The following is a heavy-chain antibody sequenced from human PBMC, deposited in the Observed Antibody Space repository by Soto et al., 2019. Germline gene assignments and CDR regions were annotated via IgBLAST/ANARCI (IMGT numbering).Heavy chain of an antibody. D-gene: IGHD3-10*01. CDR3: AKMAYFGDPPGGDP. V-gene: IGHV3-23*01. CDR2: ISGSGVTT. Sequence: EVQLLESGGGLVQPGGSLRLSCAVSGFTFSSSAMSWVRQAPGKGLEWVSAISGSGVTTYYADSVEGRFTISRDNSKNTLHLQMNSLGAEDTAVYYCAKMAYFGDPPGGDPWGQGTLVTVSS. CDR1: GFTFSSSA. J-gene: IGHJ5*02.